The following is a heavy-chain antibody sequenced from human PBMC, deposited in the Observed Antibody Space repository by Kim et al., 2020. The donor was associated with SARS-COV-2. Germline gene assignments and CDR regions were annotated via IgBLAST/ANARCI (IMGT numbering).Heavy chain of an antibody. V-gene: IGHV3-30*07. D-gene: IGHD5-18*01. Sequence: DSVKGRFTISRDNSKTTLYLQMNSLRAEDTAVYYCARGGPIHYYYYYMDVWGKGTTVTVSS. CDR3: ARGGPIHYYYYYMDV. J-gene: IGHJ6*03.